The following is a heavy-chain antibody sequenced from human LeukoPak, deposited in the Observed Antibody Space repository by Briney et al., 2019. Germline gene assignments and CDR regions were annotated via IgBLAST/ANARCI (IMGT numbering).Heavy chain of an antibody. D-gene: IGHD3-9*01. CDR2: ISSSSSYI. Sequence: PGGSLRLSCAASGFTFSSHSMNWVRQAPGKGLEWVSSISSSSSYIYYADSVKGRFTISRDNAKNSLYLQMNSLRAEDTAVYYCARRKQVDWYVDYWGQGTLVTVSS. J-gene: IGHJ4*02. V-gene: IGHV3-21*01. CDR3: ARRKQVDWYVDY. CDR1: GFTFSSHS.